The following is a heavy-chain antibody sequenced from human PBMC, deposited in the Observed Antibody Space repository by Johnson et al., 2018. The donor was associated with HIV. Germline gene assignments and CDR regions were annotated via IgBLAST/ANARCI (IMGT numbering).Heavy chain of an antibody. V-gene: IGHV3-66*01. CDR2: IYSGGNT. J-gene: IGHJ3*02. D-gene: IGHD2-8*01. Sequence: VLLVESGGGLVQPGESLRLSCAASGFTVSNNYMHWVRQAPGKGLEWVSVIYSGGNTYYADPVKGRFIISRDNFKNTLYLQMNSLRAEDTAVYYCARDGNAGYCTNGVCYNDAFDIWGQGIMVTVSS. CDR3: ARDGNAGYCTNGVCYNDAFDI. CDR1: GFTVSNNY.